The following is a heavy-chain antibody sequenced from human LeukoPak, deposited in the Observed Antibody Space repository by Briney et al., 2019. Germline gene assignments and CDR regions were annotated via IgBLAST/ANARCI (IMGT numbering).Heavy chain of an antibody. J-gene: IGHJ4*02. CDR2: MLYNARS. V-gene: IGHV4-59*11. CDR1: GVSIGSQY. Sequence: SETLSLTCSVSGVSIGSQYWSWIRQPPGKGLEWIVYMLYNARSDYNPSLKGRATMSIDASKNQVSLRLSSVTAADTAVYYCARDEWEHNYWGQGILVTVSS. D-gene: IGHD1-26*01. CDR3: ARDEWEHNY.